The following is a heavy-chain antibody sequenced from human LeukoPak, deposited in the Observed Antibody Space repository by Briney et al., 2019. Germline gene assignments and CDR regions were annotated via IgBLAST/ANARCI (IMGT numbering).Heavy chain of an antibody. CDR2: ISSSSSAI. J-gene: IGHJ4*02. Sequence: GGSLRLSCAASGFAFSTYTMNWVRQAPGKGLEWISHISSSSSAIYYADSVKGRFTISRDNAKDSLYLQMNSLRVEDTAVYYCARIKAGYYYEGIGCFFDYWGQGTLVTVSS. D-gene: IGHD3-22*01. V-gene: IGHV3-48*01. CDR3: ARIKAGYYYEGIGCFFDY. CDR1: GFAFSTYT.